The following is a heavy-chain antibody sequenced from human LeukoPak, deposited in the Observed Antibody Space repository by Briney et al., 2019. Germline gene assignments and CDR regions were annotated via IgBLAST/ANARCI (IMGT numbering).Heavy chain of an antibody. V-gene: IGHV3-7*01. D-gene: IGHD6-19*01. J-gene: IGHJ4*02. CDR3: ARIGYSSASLDY. Sequence: PGGSLRLSCAASGFTFSNYWMTWVRQAPGKGLEWASNIKQDGSEKQYVDSLKGRCTISRDNAKNSLYLQMNSLRAEDTAAYYCARIGYSSASLDYWGQGTLVTVSS. CDR2: IKQDGSEK. CDR1: GFTFSNYW.